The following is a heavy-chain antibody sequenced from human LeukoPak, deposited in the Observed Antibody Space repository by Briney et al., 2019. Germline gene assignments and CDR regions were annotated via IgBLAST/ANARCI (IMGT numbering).Heavy chain of an antibody. CDR1: GFTFSSYG. V-gene: IGHV3-30*18. J-gene: IGHJ5*02. CDR3: AKAPYGSGSTVWFDP. Sequence: GGSLRLSCAASGFTFSSYGMHWVRQAPGKGLEWVAVISYDGSNKYYADSVKGRFTISRDNSKNTLYLQMNRLRAEDTAVYHCAKAPYGSGSTVWFDPWGQGTLVTVSS. CDR2: ISYDGSNK. D-gene: IGHD3-10*01.